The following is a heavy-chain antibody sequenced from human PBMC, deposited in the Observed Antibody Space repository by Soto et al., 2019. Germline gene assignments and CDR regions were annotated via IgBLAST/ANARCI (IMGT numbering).Heavy chain of an antibody. CDR2: ISGSGGST. Sequence: EVQLLESGGGLVQPGGSLRLSCAASGFTFSSYAMSWVRQAPGKGLEWVSAISGSGGSTYYADSVKGRFTISRDTSKNTLYLQMNSLRAEDMAVYYWAKDCGYSYGYDAFDIWGQATMVTVSS. D-gene: IGHD5-18*01. V-gene: IGHV3-23*01. CDR3: AKDCGYSYGYDAFDI. CDR1: GFTFSSYA. J-gene: IGHJ3*02.